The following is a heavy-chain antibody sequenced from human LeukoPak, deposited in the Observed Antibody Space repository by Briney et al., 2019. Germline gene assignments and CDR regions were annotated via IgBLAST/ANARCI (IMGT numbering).Heavy chain of an antibody. CDR1: GFTFSSYS. CDR3: ARGYYYGSGSYFDY. Sequence: GGSLRLSCAASGFTFSSYSMNWVRQAPGKGLEWVSYISSSSSTIYYADSVKGRFTTSRDNAKNSLYLQMNSLRDEDTAVYYCARGYYYGSGSYFDYWGQGTLVTVSS. D-gene: IGHD3-10*01. J-gene: IGHJ4*02. V-gene: IGHV3-48*02. CDR2: ISSSSSTI.